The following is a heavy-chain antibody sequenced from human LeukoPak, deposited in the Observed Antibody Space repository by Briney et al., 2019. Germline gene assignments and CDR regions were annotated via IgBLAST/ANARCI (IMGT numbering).Heavy chain of an antibody. CDR3: ARVTRGGYDGYFDY. V-gene: IGHV3-21*01. D-gene: IGHD5-12*01. CDR2: ISTSSSYI. CDR1: GFTFSSYS. Sequence: GGSLRLSCAASGFTFSSYSMNWVRQAPGKGLEWVSFISTSSSYIYYADSLKGRFTISRDNAKKSLYLQINSLRAEDTAVYYCARVTRGGYDGYFDYWGQGTLVTVSS. J-gene: IGHJ4*02.